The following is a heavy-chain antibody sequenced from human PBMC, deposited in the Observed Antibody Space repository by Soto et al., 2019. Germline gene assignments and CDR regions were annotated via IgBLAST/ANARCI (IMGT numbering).Heavy chain of an antibody. CDR2: IDPSDSYT. Sequence: PGESLKISCKGSGYSFALYWIGWVRQMPGKDLEWMGRIDPSDSYTNYSPSFQGHVTISADKSISTAYLQWSSLKASDTAMYYCARRHSSSSAFDPWGQGTLVTVSS. J-gene: IGHJ5*02. D-gene: IGHD6-13*01. V-gene: IGHV5-10-1*01. CDR3: ARRHSSSSAFDP. CDR1: GYSFALYW.